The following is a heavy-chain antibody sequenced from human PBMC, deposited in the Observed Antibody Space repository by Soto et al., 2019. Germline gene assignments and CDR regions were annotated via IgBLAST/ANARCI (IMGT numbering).Heavy chain of an antibody. J-gene: IGHJ5*02. CDR2: VLYSGST. D-gene: IGHD2-2*01. Sequence: VQLQESGPGLAKPSETLSLTCTVSGGSISSFYWSWIRQPPGKGLEWIGNVLYSGSTIYNPSLKSRVIISVDTSKNQFSLKLSSVTAADTAVYYCAKEVCDPNGCYGRWLDPWGQGTLVTVSS. CDR1: GGSISSFY. V-gene: IGHV4-59*01. CDR3: AKEVCDPNGCYGRWLDP.